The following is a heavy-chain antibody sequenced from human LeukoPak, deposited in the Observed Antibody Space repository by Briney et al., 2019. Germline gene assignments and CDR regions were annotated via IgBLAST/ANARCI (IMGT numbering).Heavy chain of an antibody. V-gene: IGHV3-30*02. CDR1: GFTFSSYG. CDR2: IRYDGSNK. Sequence: GGSLRLSCAASGFTFSSYGMHWVRQAPGKGLEWVAFIRYDGSNKYYADSVKGRFTISRDNAKNSLYLQMISLRAEDTAVYYCARGEGAYGDYRDYWGQGTLVTVSS. D-gene: IGHD4-17*01. J-gene: IGHJ4*02. CDR3: ARGEGAYGDYRDY.